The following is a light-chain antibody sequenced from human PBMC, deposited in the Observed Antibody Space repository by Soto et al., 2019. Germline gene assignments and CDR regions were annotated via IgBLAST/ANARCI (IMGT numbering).Light chain of an antibody. V-gene: IGLV2-14*01. CDR2: DVS. Sequence: QSALTQPASVSGSPGQSITISCTGTTSDIGGYYFVSWFQQYPGKAPTLIIYDVSNRPSGSSSRFSGSKTGNTATLTISGLQADDEADYYCSSYRSSTTPFVFGTGTKVTVL. J-gene: IGLJ1*01. CDR3: SSYRSSTTPFV. CDR1: TSDIGGYYF.